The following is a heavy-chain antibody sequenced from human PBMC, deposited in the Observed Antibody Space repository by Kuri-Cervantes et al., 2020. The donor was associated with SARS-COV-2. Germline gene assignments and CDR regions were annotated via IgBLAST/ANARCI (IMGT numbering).Heavy chain of an antibody. V-gene: IGHV3-21*01. CDR2: ISSSSSYI. Sequence: GESLKISCAASGFTFSSYSMNWVRQAPGKGLEWVPSISSSSSYIYYADSVKGRFTISRDNAKNSLYLQMNSLRAEDTAVYYCARTDPQLPHLIYWGQGTLVTVSS. D-gene: IGHD1-14*01. J-gene: IGHJ4*02. CDR3: ARTDPQLPHLIY. CDR1: GFTFSSYS.